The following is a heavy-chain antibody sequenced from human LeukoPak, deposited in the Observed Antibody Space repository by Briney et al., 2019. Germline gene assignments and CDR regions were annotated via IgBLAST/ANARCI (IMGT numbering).Heavy chain of an antibody. D-gene: IGHD2/OR15-2a*01. CDR2: INWNGGST. J-gene: IGHJ6*03. V-gene: IGHV3-20*04. CDR3: ARTIYPRHYCYYYMDV. CDR1: GFTFDDYG. Sequence: GGSLRLSCAASGFTFDDYGMSWVRQAPGKGLEWVSGINWNGGSTGYADSVKGRFTISRDNAKNSLYLQMNSLRAEDTALYYCARTIYPRHYCYYYMDVWGKGTTVTVPS.